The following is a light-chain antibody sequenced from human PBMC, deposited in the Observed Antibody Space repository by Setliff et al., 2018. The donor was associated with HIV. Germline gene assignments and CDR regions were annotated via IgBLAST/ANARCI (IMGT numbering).Light chain of an antibody. CDR3: SSYTSTSTLFV. CDR2: DVS. Sequence: QSALTQPASVSGSPGQSITISCTGTSSDVGGYNYVSWYQQHPGKAPKLRIYDVSNRPSGVSNRFSGSKSGNTASLTISGLQAEDDADYYCSSYTSTSTLFVFGTGTKVTVL. CDR1: SSDVGGYNY. V-gene: IGLV2-14*03. J-gene: IGLJ1*01.